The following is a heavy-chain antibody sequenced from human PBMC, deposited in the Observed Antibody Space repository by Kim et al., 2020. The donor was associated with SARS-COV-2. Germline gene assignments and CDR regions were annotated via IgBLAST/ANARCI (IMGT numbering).Heavy chain of an antibody. V-gene: IGHV6-1*01. D-gene: IGHD6-13*01. Sequence: SQTLSLTCAISGDSVSSNSAAWNWIRQSPSRGLEWLGRTYYRSKWYNDNAVSVKSRITINPDTSKNQFSLQLNSVTPEDTAVYYCARGDSSTCPIYYYGMDVWGQGTTVTVSS. CDR1: GDSVSSNSAA. CDR3: ARGDSSTCPIYYYGMDV. J-gene: IGHJ6*02. CDR2: TYYRSKWYN.